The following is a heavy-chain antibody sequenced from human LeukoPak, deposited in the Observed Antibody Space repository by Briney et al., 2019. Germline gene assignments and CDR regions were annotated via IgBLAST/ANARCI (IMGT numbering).Heavy chain of an antibody. Sequence: PGRSLRLSCAASGITFSSYAMSWVRQAPGKGLEWVSAISGSGGSTYYADSVKGRFTISRDNSKNTLYLQMNSLRAEDTAVYYCAKDRGFLEWFIIDYWGQGTLVTVSS. D-gene: IGHD3-3*01. V-gene: IGHV3-23*01. J-gene: IGHJ4*02. CDR2: ISGSGGST. CDR3: AKDRGFLEWFIIDY. CDR1: GITFSSYA.